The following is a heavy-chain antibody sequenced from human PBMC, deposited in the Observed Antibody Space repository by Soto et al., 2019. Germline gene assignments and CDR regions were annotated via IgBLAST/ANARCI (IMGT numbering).Heavy chain of an antibody. D-gene: IGHD3-10*01. CDR1: GGSFSGYY. CDR2: INHSGST. Sequence: SETLSLTCAVYGGSFSGYYWSWIRQPPGKGLEWIGEINHSGSTNYNPSLKSRVTISVDTSKNQFSLKLSSVTAADTAVYYCARGSYYYGSGSPGYYYGMDVWGQGTTVTVSS. CDR3: ARGSYYYGSGSPGYYYGMDV. V-gene: IGHV4-34*01. J-gene: IGHJ6*02.